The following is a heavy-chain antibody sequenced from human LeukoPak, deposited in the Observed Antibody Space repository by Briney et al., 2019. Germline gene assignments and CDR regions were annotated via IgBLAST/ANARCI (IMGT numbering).Heavy chain of an antibody. D-gene: IGHD3-3*01. Sequence: PGGSLRLSCAASGFTFSSYWMSWVRQAPGKGLEWVANIKQDGSEKYYVDSVKGRFTISRDNAKKSVYVQMNSLRVEDTAVYYCARGYYDFWSGYYSYYYYMDVWGKGTTVTVSS. V-gene: IGHV3-7*01. CDR1: GFTFSSYW. J-gene: IGHJ6*03. CDR2: IKQDGSEK. CDR3: ARGYYDFWSGYYSYYYYMDV.